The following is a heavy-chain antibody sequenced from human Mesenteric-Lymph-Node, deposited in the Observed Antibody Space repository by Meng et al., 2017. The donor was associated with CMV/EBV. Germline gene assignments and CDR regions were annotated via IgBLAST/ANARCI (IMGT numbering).Heavy chain of an antibody. CDR2: IKEDGSQK. CDR3: ARFASVGY. V-gene: IGHV3-7*03. CDR1: GFTFSNYA. Sequence: GESLKISCAASGFTFSNYAMSWVRQAPGKGLEWVATIKEDGSQKFYSASVKGRFTISRDNAQNSLYLQMSNLSPEDTAMYYCARFASVGYWGQGTLVTVSS. J-gene: IGHJ4*02. D-gene: IGHD3-16*01.